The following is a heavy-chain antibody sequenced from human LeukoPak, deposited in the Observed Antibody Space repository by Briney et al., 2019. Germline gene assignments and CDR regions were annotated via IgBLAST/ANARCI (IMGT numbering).Heavy chain of an antibody. CDR1: GFTFSSYS. V-gene: IGHV3-48*04. CDR3: AKDFEVTRGYFDY. J-gene: IGHJ4*02. D-gene: IGHD2-21*02. CDR2: ISSSSSTI. Sequence: GGSLRLSCAASGFTFSSYSMNWVRQAPGKGLEWVSYISSSSSTIYYADSVKGRFTISRDNAKNSLYLQMNSLRAEDTAVYYCAKDFEVTRGYFDYWGQGTLVTVSS.